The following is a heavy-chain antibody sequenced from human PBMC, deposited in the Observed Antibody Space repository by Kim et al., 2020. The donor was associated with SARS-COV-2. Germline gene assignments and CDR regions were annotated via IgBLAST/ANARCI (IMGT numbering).Heavy chain of an antibody. Sequence: GGSLRLSCAASGFTFDDYAMHWVRQAPGKGLEWVSGISWNSGSIGYADSVKGRFTISRDNAKNSLYLQMNSLRAEDTALYYCAKDDFFYIAAAGDGAFDIWGQGTMVTVSS. CDR3: AKDDFFYIAAAGDGAFDI. CDR2: ISWNSGSI. CDR1: GFTFDDYA. J-gene: IGHJ3*02. V-gene: IGHV3-9*01. D-gene: IGHD6-13*01.